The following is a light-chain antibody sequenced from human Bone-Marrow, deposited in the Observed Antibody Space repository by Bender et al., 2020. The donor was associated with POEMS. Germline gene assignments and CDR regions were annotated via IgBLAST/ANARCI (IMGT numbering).Light chain of an antibody. J-gene: IGLJ3*02. CDR1: SSDVGGYDH. CDR3: CSYTNTYSWV. V-gene: IGLV2-14*01. Sequence: QSALTQPASVSGSPGQSVTISCTGTSSDVGGYDHVSWYQHHPGTAPELMIYKDNKRPSGVSNRFSGSKSGYTASLTISGLRAEDEATYYCCSYTNTYSWVFGGGTKLTVL. CDR2: KDN.